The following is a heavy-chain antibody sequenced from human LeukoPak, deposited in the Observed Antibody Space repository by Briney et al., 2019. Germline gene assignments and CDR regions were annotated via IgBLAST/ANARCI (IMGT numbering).Heavy chain of an antibody. CDR3: ARESSSWYAFDI. CDR2: IKQDGSKK. J-gene: IGHJ3*02. Sequence: GGSLRLSCAASGFTFSLYWISWVRQAPGKGLEWVANIKQDGSKKEYVDSVKGRFTISRDNAKKSLYLQMNSLRAEDTAVYYCARESSSWYAFDIWGQGTMVTVSS. CDR1: GFTFSLYW. D-gene: IGHD6-13*01. V-gene: IGHV3-7*03.